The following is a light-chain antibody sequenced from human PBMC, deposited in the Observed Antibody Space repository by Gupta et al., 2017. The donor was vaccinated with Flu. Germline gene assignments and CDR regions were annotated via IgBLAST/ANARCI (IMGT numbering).Light chain of an antibody. J-gene: IGKJ2*01. CDR1: QSVLYRSNKKNY. CDR3: QPYCWTTYT. Sequence: DIVMTQSPDSLAVSLGERATINCKYSQSVLYRSNKKNYVAWDQQKPGQPPKLLIFWASTRDSGVPSRVRGRGSGKNFTPTNSNLGAEGLSGDYWQPYCWTTYTFGQGTKLEIK. V-gene: IGKV4-1*01. CDR2: WAS.